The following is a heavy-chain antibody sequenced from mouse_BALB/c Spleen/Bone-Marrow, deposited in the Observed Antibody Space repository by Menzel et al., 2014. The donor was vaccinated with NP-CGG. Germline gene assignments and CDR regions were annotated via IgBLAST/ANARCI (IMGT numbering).Heavy chain of an antibody. CDR1: GYTFTSYW. V-gene: IGHV1-7*01. Sequence: QAQLKESGAELAKPGASVKMSCKASGYTFTSYWMHWVKQRPGQGLEWIGYINPTSGYTEYNQKFKDKATLTADKSSSTAYMQLGSLTSEDSAVYYCATGYYAMDSWGQGSSVTVSS. J-gene: IGHJ4*01. CDR2: INPTSGYT. CDR3: ATGYYAMDS.